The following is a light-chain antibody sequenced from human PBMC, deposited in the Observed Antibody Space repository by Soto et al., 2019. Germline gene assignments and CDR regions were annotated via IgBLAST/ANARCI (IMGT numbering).Light chain of an antibody. V-gene: IGLV1-47*01. CDR2: RNN. CDR1: SSNIGSNY. CDR3: AAWDDSLSGPQLV. Sequence: QSVLTQPPSASGTPGQRVTISCSGSSSNIGSNYVYWYQQLPGTAPKLLIYRNNQRPSGVPDRFSGSKSGTSASLAISGLRFEDEADYYCAAWDDSLSGPQLVFGGGTKLTVL. J-gene: IGLJ3*02.